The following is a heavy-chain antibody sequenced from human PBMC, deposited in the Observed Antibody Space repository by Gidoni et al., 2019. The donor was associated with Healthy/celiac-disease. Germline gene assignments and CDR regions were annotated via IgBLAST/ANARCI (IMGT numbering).Heavy chain of an antibody. V-gene: IGHV4-39*01. J-gene: IGHJ5*02. CDR1: GGSISSSSYY. CDR3: ARSEISSWFDP. Sequence: QLQLQESGPGLVKPSETLSLTCTVSGGSISSSSYYWGWIRQPPGKGLEWIGSIYYSGSTYYNPSLKSRVTISVDTSKNQFSLKLSSVTAADTAVYYCARSEISSWFDPWGQGTLVTVSS. CDR2: IYYSGST.